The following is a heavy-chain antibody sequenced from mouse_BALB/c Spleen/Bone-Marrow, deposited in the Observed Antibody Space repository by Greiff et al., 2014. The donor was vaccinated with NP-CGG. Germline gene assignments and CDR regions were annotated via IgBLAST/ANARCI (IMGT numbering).Heavy chain of an antibody. J-gene: IGHJ4*01. V-gene: IGHV2-4*02. CDR2: IWSGGST. Sequence: VQLKESGPGLVQPSQSLSITCTVSGFPLTSYGVHWVRQPPGKSLEWLGVIWSGGSTDYKDAFIYRLSNSKDNSKSQVFFKMNSLQADDTAIYYCARKGYGNYDYAMDYWGQGTSVTVSS. CDR1: GFPLTSYG. CDR3: ARKGYGNYDYAMDY. D-gene: IGHD2-10*02.